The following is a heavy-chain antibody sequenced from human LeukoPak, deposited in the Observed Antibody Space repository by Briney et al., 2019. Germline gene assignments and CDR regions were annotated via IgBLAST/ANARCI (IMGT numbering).Heavy chain of an antibody. CDR3: AKGWGCVSDLWSGPNWFDP. CDR2: INGSGGST. J-gene: IGHJ5*02. CDR1: VFTFSSYA. Sequence: GLSLRLSCAACVFTFSSYAMSWLRQAPARGLEWVSAINGSGGSTYYADSVKGRFTISRDNSKNTLYLQMNSLRAEDTAVYYCAKGWGCVSDLWSGPNWFDPWGQRTLVTVSS. V-gene: IGHV3-23*01. D-gene: IGHD3-3*01.